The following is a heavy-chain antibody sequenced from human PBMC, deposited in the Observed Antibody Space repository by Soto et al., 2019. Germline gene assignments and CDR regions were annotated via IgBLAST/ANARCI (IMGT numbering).Heavy chain of an antibody. CDR1: GGSISSYY. Sequence: PXETLSLTCTVAGGSISSYYWSWIRQPPGKGLEWIGYIYYSGSTNYNPSLKSRVTISVDTSKNQFSLKLSSVTAADTAVYYCARTYYDSSGFDYWGQGTLVTVSS. CDR3: ARTYYDSSGFDY. CDR2: IYYSGST. D-gene: IGHD3-22*01. J-gene: IGHJ4*02. V-gene: IGHV4-59*01.